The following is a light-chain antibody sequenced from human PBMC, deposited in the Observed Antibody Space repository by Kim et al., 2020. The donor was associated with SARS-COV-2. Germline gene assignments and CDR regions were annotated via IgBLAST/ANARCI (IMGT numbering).Light chain of an antibody. CDR2: YDD. J-gene: IGLJ3*02. Sequence: QRVTISCSGSRSNIGNNAVNWYQQLPGKAPKLLIYYDDQLPSGVSDRFSGSKSGTSASLAIGGLHSEDEADYYCAAWDDRLNGPVFGGGTQLTVL. CDR1: RSNIGNNA. CDR3: AAWDDRLNGPV. V-gene: IGLV1-36*01.